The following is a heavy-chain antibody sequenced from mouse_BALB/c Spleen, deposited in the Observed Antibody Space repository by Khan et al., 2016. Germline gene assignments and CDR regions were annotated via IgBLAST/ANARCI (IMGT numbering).Heavy chain of an antibody. CDR3: SRDYGSPRRAMDY. CDR1: GYSFIGYF. J-gene: IGHJ4*01. CDR2: INPYNGDT. Sequence: VQLQQSGPELVKPGASVKISCKASGYSFIGYFMNWVMQSHGKSLEWIGRINPYNGDTLYNQKFKGKATLTVDKSSSTAHMELRSLASEDSAVYYCSRDYGSPRRAMDYCGQGPSVTVSS. V-gene: IGHV1-20*02. D-gene: IGHD1-1*01.